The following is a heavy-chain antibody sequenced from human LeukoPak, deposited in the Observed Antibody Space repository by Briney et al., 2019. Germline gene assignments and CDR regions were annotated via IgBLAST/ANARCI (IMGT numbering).Heavy chain of an antibody. CDR1: GGSISSYY. D-gene: IGHD3-10*01. J-gene: IGHJ6*03. V-gene: IGHV4-59*01. CDR2: IYYSGST. CDR3: ARDQKVWFREDGAYYYYYYMDV. Sequence: SETLSLTCTVSGGSISSYYWSWIRQPPGKGLEWIGYIYYSGSTNYNPSLKSRVTISVDTSKNQFSLKLSSVTAADTAVYYCARDQKVWFREDGAYYYYYYMDVWGTGTTVTVSS.